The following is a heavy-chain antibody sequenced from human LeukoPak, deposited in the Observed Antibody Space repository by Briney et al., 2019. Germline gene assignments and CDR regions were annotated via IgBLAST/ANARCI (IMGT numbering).Heavy chain of an antibody. CDR1: GFTVSSNY. CDR3: ARRGDYYDILTGYYIGYFDY. CDR2: IYSGGST. D-gene: IGHD3-9*01. J-gene: IGHJ4*02. V-gene: IGHV3-53*01. Sequence: GGSLRLSCAASGFTVSSNYMSWVCQAPGKGLEWVSVIYSGGSTYYADSVKGRFTISRDNSKNTLYLQMNSLRAEDTAVYYCARRGDYYDILTGYYIGYFDYWGQGTLVTVSS.